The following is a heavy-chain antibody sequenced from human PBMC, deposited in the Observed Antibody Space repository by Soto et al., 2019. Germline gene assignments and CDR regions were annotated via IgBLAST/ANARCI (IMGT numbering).Heavy chain of an antibody. Sequence: QVQLVESGGGVVQPGRSLRLSCAASGFTFSSYAMHWVRQAPGKGLEWVAVISYDGSNKYYADSVKGRFTISRDNSKNTLYLQMNSLRAEDTAVYYCASGYCSGGSCYPFDYWGQGTLVTVSS. CDR2: ISYDGSNK. J-gene: IGHJ4*02. CDR3: ASGYCSGGSCYPFDY. D-gene: IGHD2-15*01. V-gene: IGHV3-30-3*01. CDR1: GFTFSSYA.